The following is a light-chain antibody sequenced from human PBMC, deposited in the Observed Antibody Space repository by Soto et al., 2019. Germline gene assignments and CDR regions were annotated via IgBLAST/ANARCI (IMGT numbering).Light chain of an antibody. V-gene: IGKV1-9*01. J-gene: IGKJ4*01. CDR1: QDISDY. Sequence: DIQLTQSPSFLSASVGDRVTITCRASQDISDYLAWYQQRPGKAPKLLIYAASTLQSGVPSRFSGSGSGTEFTLTISSLQPEAFATYSCQQLNSYPLTFGGGTKVDIK. CDR2: AAS. CDR3: QQLNSYPLT.